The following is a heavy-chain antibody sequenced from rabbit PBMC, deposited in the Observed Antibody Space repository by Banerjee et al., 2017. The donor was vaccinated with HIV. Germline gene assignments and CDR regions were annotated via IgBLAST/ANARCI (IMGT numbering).Heavy chain of an antibody. J-gene: IGHJ2*01. CDR1: GFSFSSNW. Sequence: LEESGGGLVKPGGTLTLTCKVSGFSFSSNWICWVRQAPGKGLEWIACIDTSNGDTDYANWPKGRFTISKASSTTVTLQMTSLTAADTATYFCARNYVNVFDPRGQGTLVTVS. V-gene: IGHV1S45*01. CDR3: ARNYVNVFDP. D-gene: IGHD1-1*01. CDR2: IDTSNGDT.